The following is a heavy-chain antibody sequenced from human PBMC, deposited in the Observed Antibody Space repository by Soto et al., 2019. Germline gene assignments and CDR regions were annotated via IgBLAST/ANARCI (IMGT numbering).Heavy chain of an antibody. D-gene: IGHD3-10*01. Sequence: GGSLGLSCAASGFTFSSYWMHWVRQAPGKGLVWVSRINSDGSSTSYADSVKGRFTISRDNAKNTLYLQMNSLRAEDTAVYYCARERYYYGSGSYQEFDYWGQGTLVTVSS. CDR3: ARERYYYGSGSYQEFDY. J-gene: IGHJ4*02. CDR1: GFTFSSYW. V-gene: IGHV3-74*01. CDR2: INSDGSST.